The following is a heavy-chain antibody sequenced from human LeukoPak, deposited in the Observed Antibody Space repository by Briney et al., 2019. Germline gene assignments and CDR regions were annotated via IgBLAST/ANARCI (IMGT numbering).Heavy chain of an antibody. D-gene: IGHD5-18*01. CDR3: ARDRGYSYAFDY. CDR1: GGSISSYY. J-gene: IGHJ4*02. Sequence: SETLSLTCTVSGGSISSYYWSWIRQPAGKGLEWIGRIYTSGSTNYNPSLKSRVTISIDTSKNQFSLKLNSVTAADTAVYHCARDRGYSYAFDYWGQGTLATVSS. V-gene: IGHV4-4*07. CDR2: IYTSGST.